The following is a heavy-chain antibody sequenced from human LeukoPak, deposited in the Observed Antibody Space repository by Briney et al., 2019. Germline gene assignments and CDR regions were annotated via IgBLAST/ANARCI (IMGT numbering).Heavy chain of an antibody. Sequence: GASVKVSCKASGYTFTSYAMHWVRQAPGQRLEWMGWINAGNGNTKYSQKFQGRVTITRDTSASTAYMELSSLRSEDTAVYYCAREAGYCGGDCYFEFDPWGQGTLVTVSS. V-gene: IGHV1-3*01. J-gene: IGHJ5*02. CDR3: AREAGYCGGDCYFEFDP. D-gene: IGHD2-21*02. CDR2: INAGNGNT. CDR1: GYTFTSYA.